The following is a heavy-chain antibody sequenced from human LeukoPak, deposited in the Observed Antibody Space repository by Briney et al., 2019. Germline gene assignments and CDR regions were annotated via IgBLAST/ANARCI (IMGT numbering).Heavy chain of an antibody. V-gene: IGHV3-48*03. Sequence: PGGSLRLSCAASGFTFSSYEMNWVRQAPGKGLEWVSYISSSGSTIYYADSVKGRFTISRDNAKNSLYLQMNSLRAEDTAVYYCAYSGSSDAFDIWGQGTMVTVSS. J-gene: IGHJ3*02. CDR3: AYSGSSDAFDI. CDR1: GFTFSSYE. CDR2: ISSSGSTI. D-gene: IGHD1-26*01.